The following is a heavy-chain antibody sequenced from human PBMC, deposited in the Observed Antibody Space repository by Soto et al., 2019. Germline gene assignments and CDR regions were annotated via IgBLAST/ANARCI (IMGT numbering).Heavy chain of an antibody. V-gene: IGHV1-18*01. CDR2: ISAYNGNT. J-gene: IGHJ4*02. D-gene: IGHD6-19*01. Sequence: ASVKVSCKASGYTFTSYGISWVRQAPGQGLEWMGWISAYNGNTNYAQKLQGRVTMTTDTSTSTAYMELRSLRSDVTAVYYCARVWDSSGWPYTLNWGQGTLVTVSS. CDR3: ARVWDSSGWPYTLN. CDR1: GYTFTSYG.